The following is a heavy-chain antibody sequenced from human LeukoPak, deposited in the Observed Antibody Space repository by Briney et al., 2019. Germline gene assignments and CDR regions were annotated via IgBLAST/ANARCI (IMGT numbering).Heavy chain of an antibody. D-gene: IGHD6-19*01. V-gene: IGHV1-18*04. CDR3: ARDPSNTSGWSPYFDY. CDR2: ISAYNGDT. Sequence: ASVMVSCKASGYTFNKHGITWVRQAPGQGLEWMGWISAYNGDTKYEQRFQGRVTLLTDTTASTAYMELRSLRSDDTAVYYCARDPSNTSGWSPYFDYWGQGALVTVSS. CDR1: GYTFNKHG. J-gene: IGHJ4*02.